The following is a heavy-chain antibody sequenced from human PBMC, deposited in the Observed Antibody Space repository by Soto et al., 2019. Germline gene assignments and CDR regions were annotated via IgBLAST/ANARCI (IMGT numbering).Heavy chain of an antibody. D-gene: IGHD2-15*01. V-gene: IGHV5-10-1*01. CDR2: IDPSDSYT. CDR1: GYIFTSYW. CDR3: AIECSGGSCPFDY. J-gene: IGHJ4*02. Sequence: GEPLKISCNGSGYIFTSYWISWVRQMPGKGLEWMGRIDPSDSYTNYSPSFQGHVTISADKSISTAYLQWSSLRASDTAMYYCAIECSGGSCPFDYWGQGTLVTVSS.